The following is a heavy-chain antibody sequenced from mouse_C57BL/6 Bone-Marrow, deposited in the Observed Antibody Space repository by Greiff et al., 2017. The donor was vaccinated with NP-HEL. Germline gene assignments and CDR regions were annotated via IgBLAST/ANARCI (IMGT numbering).Heavy chain of an antibody. CDR1: GYTFTSYW. CDR2: IDPSDSYT. D-gene: IGHD1-1*01. J-gene: IGHJ2*01. V-gene: IGHV1-50*01. Sequence: QVQLQQPGAELVKPGASVKLSCKASGYTFTSYWMQWVKQRPGQGLEWIGEIDPSDSYTNYNQKFKGKATLTVDTSSSTAYMQLSSLTSEDSAVYYCAREDHYYGSTPPYWGQGTTLTVSS. CDR3: AREDHYYGSTPPY.